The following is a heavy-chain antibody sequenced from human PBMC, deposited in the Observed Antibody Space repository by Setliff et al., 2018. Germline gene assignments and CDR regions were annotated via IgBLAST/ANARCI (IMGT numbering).Heavy chain of an antibody. D-gene: IGHD3-3*01. V-gene: IGHV4-39*07. CDR2: MYYGGST. Sequence: SETLSLTCTVSGDSISSNSYYWGWIRQPPGKGLEWIGSMYYGGSTNYNPSLKSRVTISVDTSKNQVSLRLNSVTAADTAVYYCARVGYYDFWSGYSAGDYFDYWGQGTLVTVSS. CDR3: ARVGYYDFWSGYSAGDYFDY. CDR1: GDSISSNSYY. J-gene: IGHJ4*02.